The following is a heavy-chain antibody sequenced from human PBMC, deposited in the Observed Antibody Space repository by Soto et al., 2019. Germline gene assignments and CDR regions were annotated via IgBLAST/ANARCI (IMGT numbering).Heavy chain of an antibody. V-gene: IGHV3-74*01. CDR2: IHSDGSST. CDR1: GFTFSYYW. D-gene: IGHD2-21*02. CDR3: ARGDRGAFDL. Sequence: PGGFLRLSCAASGFTFSYYWMHWVRQAPGQGLVWVSRIHSDGSSTTYADSVKGRFTISRDNAKNTLYLQMNSLRAEDTAVYYCARGDRGAFDLWGQGTMVNVSS. J-gene: IGHJ3*01.